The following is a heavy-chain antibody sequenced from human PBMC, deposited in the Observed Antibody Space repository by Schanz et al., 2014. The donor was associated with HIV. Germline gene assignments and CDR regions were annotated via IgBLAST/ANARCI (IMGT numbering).Heavy chain of an antibody. V-gene: IGHV4-34*01. CDR3: AKDGGRMGGQRQLFAY. D-gene: IGHD3-16*01. CDR1: GGSFSGDY. Sequence: QVQLQQWGAGLLKPSETLSLTCAVYGGSFSGDYWTWLRQSPGKALEWIGEINDSGRAGINPSLKSRVTMSVDTSKNQFSLKLSSVTAADTAFYYCAKDGGRMGGQRQLFAYWGHGTLVTVSS. J-gene: IGHJ4*03. CDR2: INDSGRA.